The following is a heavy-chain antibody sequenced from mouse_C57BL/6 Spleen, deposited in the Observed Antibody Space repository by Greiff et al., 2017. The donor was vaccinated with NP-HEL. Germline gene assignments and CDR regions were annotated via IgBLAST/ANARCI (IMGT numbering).Heavy chain of an antibody. D-gene: IGHD2-4*01. J-gene: IGHJ3*01. CDR1: GYTFTDYY. Sequence: EVQLQQSGPVLVKPGASVKMSCKASGYTFTDYYMNWVKQSHGKSLEWIGAINPYNGGTSYNQKFKGKATLTVDKSSSTAYMELNSLTSEDSAVYYCARGGDYGVGFAYWGQGTLVTVSA. V-gene: IGHV1-19*01. CDR2: INPYNGGT. CDR3: ARGGDYGVGFAY.